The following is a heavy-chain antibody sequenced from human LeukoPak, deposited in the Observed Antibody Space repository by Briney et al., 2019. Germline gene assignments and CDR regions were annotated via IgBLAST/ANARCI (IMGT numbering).Heavy chain of an antibody. J-gene: IGHJ4*02. D-gene: IGHD3-10*01. Sequence: PSETLSLTCTVSGGSISSSSYYWGWIRQPPGKGLEWIGYIYYSGSTNYNPSLKSRVTISVDTSKNQFSLKLSSVTAADTAVYYCARGYYGSGVLANWGQGTLVTVSS. CDR1: GGSISSSSYY. CDR3: ARGYYGSGVLAN. V-gene: IGHV4-61*05. CDR2: IYYSGST.